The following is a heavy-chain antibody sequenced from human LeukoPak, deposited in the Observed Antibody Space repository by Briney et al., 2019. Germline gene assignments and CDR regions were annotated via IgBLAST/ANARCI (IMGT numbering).Heavy chain of an antibody. CDR2: IYTSGST. Sequence: PSETLSLTCTVSGGSISSGSYYWSWIRQPAGKGLEWIGRIYTSGSTNYNPSLKSRVTISVDTSKNQFSLKLSSVTAADTAVYYCARETYYYGSSGYHRYCFDYWGQGTLVTVSS. CDR3: ARETYYYGSSGYHRYCFDY. V-gene: IGHV4-61*02. D-gene: IGHD3-22*01. J-gene: IGHJ4*02. CDR1: GGSISSGSYY.